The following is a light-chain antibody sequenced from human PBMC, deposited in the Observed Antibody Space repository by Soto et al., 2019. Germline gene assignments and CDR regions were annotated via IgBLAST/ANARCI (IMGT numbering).Light chain of an antibody. J-gene: IGKJ4*01. CDR1: QSVSSY. V-gene: IGKV3D-15*01. CDR3: QQYDDWLRLT. CDR2: DAS. Sequence: EIVITQSPVTLSVSPGERATLSCRASQSVSSYLAWYQQKPGQAPRLLIYDASNRATGIPARFSGSGSGTEFNLTISSLQSEDFAVYFCQQYDDWLRLTFGGGTKVDIK.